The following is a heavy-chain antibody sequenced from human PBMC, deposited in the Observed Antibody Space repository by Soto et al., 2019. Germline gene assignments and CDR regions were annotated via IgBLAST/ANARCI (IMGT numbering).Heavy chain of an antibody. CDR1: GGSFSGYY. V-gene: IGHV4-34*01. CDR2: INHSGST. J-gene: IGHJ3*02. D-gene: IGHD6-13*01. Sequence: PSETLSLTCAVYGGSFSGYYWSWIRQPPGKGLEWIGEINHSGSTNYNPSPKSRVTISVDTSKNQFSLKLSSVTAADTAVYYCASGAIAAAGTSRAFDIWGQGTMVTVSS. CDR3: ASGAIAAAGTSRAFDI.